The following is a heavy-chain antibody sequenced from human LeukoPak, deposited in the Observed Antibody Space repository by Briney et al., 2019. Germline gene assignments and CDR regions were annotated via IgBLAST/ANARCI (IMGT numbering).Heavy chain of an antibody. CDR3: ARGDSTNQDGDYYGLDA. V-gene: IGHV4-4*07. CDR1: GGSISGYY. J-gene: IGHJ6*02. Sequence: SETLSLTCTVSGGSISGYYWSWIRQSAGKELEWIGRIYSSGTTNYNPSLKSRATMSVDTSKNHFSLNLNSVTAADTAVYYCARGDSTNQDGDYYGLDAWGQWTTVTVSS. CDR2: IYSSGTT. D-gene: IGHD5/OR15-5a*01.